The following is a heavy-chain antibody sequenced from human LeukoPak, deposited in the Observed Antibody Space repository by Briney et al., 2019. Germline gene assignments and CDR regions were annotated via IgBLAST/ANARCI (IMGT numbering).Heavy chain of an antibody. CDR2: IYYTDS. CDR1: GGSISSGDYS. Sequence: SETLSLTCAVSGGSISSGDYSWSCIRQPQGKGLEWIGYIYYTDSYYNPSLKSRVTISLDTSKNQFSLKLNSVAAADTAVYYWASHSGGYAYWGQGTLVTVSS. J-gene: IGHJ4*02. CDR3: ASHSGGYAY. D-gene: IGHD5-12*01. V-gene: IGHV4-30-4*07.